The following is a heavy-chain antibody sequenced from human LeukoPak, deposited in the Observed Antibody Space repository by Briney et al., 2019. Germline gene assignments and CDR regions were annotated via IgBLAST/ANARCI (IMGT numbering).Heavy chain of an antibody. CDR1: GFTFSSYT. Sequence: GGSLRLSCAASGFTFSSYTMSWVRQAPGKGLEWVSTITTGDGNTYYADSVKGRFTVSRDNSKNTLFLQMNGLRAEDTAVYFRAKQSAGSAAWYSLHYDFWGQGTLVTVSS. V-gene: IGHV3-23*01. CDR2: ITTGDGNT. J-gene: IGHJ4*02. D-gene: IGHD6-13*01. CDR3: AKQSAGSAAWYSLHYDF.